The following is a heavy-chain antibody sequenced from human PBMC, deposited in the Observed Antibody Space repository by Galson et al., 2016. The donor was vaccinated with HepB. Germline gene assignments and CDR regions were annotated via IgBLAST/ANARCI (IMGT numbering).Heavy chain of an antibody. Sequence: VKVSCKASGYTFTSYGISWVRQAPGQGLEWMGWISAYNGDTNSAPKLQGRVTMTTDASTSTAYMELRSLTSDDTAVYYCSRGNLGTTASMAFDYWGQGTLVSVSS. V-gene: IGHV1-18*04. CDR3: SRGNLGTTASMAFDY. CDR1: GYTFTSYG. J-gene: IGHJ4*02. CDR2: ISAYNGDT. D-gene: IGHD6-6*01.